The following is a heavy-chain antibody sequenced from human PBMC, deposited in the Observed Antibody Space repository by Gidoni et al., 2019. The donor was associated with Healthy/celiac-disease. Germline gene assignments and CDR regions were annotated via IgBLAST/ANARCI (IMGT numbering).Heavy chain of an antibody. CDR1: GFTFSSYS. CDR2: ISSSSSTI. Sequence: EVQLVESGGGLVQPGGSLRLSCAASGFTFSSYSMNWVRQAPGKGLEWVSYISSSSSTIYYADSVKGRFTISRDNAKNSLYLQMNSLRAEDTAVYYCARAPISRTYSSTPLAVFGYWGQGTLVTVSS. CDR3: ARAPISRTYSSTPLAVFGY. J-gene: IGHJ4*02. V-gene: IGHV3-48*01. D-gene: IGHD6-13*01.